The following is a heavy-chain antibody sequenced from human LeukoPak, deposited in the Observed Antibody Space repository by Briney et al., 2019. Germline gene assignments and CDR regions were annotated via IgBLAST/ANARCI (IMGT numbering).Heavy chain of an antibody. D-gene: IGHD4-17*01. CDR1: GFTFSTYA. CDR2: ITVSGGST. J-gene: IGHJ4*02. V-gene: IGHV3-23*01. Sequence: GGSLRLSCAASGFTFSTYAMTWVRQAPGKGLEWVSVITVSGGSTYYPDSVRGRFTISRDNSKNTLYLQMNSPRAEHTAVYYCAKHIWEYSDLYEDWGQGTLVTVSS. CDR3: AKHIWEYSDLYED.